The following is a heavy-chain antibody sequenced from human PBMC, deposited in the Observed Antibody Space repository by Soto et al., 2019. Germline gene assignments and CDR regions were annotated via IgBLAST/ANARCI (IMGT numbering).Heavy chain of an antibody. V-gene: IGHV4-31*03. J-gene: IGHJ6*02. D-gene: IGHD3-3*01. CDR2: IYYSGST. CDR1: GGSISSGGYY. Sequence: KTSETLSLTCTVSGGSISSGGYYWSWIRQHPGKGLEWIGYIYYSGSTYYNPSLKSRVTISVDTSKNQFSLKLSSVTAADTAVYYCARDVFLEWLAPRNGMDVWGQGTTVTVSS. CDR3: ARDVFLEWLAPRNGMDV.